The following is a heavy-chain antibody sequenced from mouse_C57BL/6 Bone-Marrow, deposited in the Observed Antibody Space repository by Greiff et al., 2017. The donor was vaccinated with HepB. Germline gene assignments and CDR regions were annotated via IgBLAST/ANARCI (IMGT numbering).Heavy chain of an antibody. CDR1: GFTFSDAW. CDR2: IRNKANNHAT. V-gene: IGHV6-6*01. Sequence: EVKVVESGGGLVQPGGSMKLSCAASGFTFSDAWMDWVRQSPEKGLEWVAEIRNKANNHATYYAESVKGRFTISRDDSKSSVYLQMNSLRAEDTGIYYCTKGLLLRDMDYWGQGTSVTVSS. J-gene: IGHJ4*01. CDR3: TKGLLLRDMDY. D-gene: IGHD1-1*01.